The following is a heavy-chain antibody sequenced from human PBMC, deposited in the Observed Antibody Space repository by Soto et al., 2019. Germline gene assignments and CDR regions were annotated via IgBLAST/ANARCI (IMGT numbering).Heavy chain of an antibody. CDR3: ARVAEIAAADHFDY. D-gene: IGHD6-13*01. J-gene: IGHJ4*02. V-gene: IGHV3-33*01. CDR1: GFTFSSYG. Sequence: GGSLRLSCAASGFTFSSYGMHWVRQAPGKGLEWVAVIWYDGSNKYYADSVKGRFTISRDNSKNTLYLQMNSLRAEDTAVYYCARVAEIAAADHFDYWGQGTLVTVSS. CDR2: IWYDGSNK.